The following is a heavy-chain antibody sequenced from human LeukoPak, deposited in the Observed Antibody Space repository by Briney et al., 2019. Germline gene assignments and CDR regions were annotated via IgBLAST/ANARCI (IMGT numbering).Heavy chain of an antibody. CDR2: IRYDGSNK. CDR1: GFTFSSYG. CDR3: AKDLTAARPRGDLFDY. V-gene: IGHV3-30*02. D-gene: IGHD6-6*01. J-gene: IGHJ4*02. Sequence: PGGSLRLSCAASGFTFSSYGMHWVRQAPGKGLEWVAFIRYDGSNKYYADSVKGRFTISRDNSKNTLYLQMNSLRAEDTAVYYCAKDLTAARPRGDLFDYWGQGTLVTVSS.